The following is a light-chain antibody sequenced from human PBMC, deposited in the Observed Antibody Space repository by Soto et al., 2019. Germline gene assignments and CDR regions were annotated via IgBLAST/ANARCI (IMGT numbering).Light chain of an antibody. V-gene: IGLV1-47*02. CDR2: SSH. J-gene: IGLJ3*02. CDR3: ATWDDTLSGPNWV. Sequence: QSVLTQPPSASGTPGQRVPISCSGSSSNIGSNYVYWYQQLPGTAPKLLIYSSHQRPSGVPDRFSASKSDTSASLAISGLRSEDEADYYCATWDDTLSGPNWVFGGGTKLTVL. CDR1: SSNIGSNY.